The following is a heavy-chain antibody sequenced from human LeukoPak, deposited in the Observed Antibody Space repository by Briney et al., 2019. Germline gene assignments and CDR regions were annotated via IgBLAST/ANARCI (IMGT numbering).Heavy chain of an antibody. CDR2: IHSSGRT. CDR3: ASLTLADTGDFGEFAS. Sequence: PSETLSLTCTVSGGSISRYYWSWIRQPPGKGLEWVAYIHSSGRTDYNSSLKSRDSMSVDTSKNQFSLKLISVTAADTAVYYCASLTLADTGDFGEFASWGQGTLVTVSS. CDR1: GGSISRYY. V-gene: IGHV4-4*08. D-gene: IGHD2-21*01. J-gene: IGHJ5*02.